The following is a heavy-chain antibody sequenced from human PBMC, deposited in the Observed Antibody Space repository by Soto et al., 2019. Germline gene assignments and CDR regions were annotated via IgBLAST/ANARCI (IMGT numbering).Heavy chain of an antibody. V-gene: IGHV3-33*01. J-gene: IGHJ4*02. CDR1: GFTFSNYN. Sequence: HVQLVESGGGVVQPGRTLRLSCAASGFTFSNYNMHWVRQAPGKGLEWVAIIWYDGSNKYYADSVKGRFTISSDNSKNTLFLQMNSLRAEDTAVYYCARDPMGEMAASTDYWGQGTLVTVSS. CDR2: IWYDGSNK. CDR3: ARDPMGEMAASTDY. D-gene: IGHD3-16*01.